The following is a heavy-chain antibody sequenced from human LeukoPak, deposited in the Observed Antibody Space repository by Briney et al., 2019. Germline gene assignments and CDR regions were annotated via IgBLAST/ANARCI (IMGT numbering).Heavy chain of an antibody. CDR2: INWNSAKT. CDR1: GFTFDNYA. Sequence: GGSLRLSCAASGFTFDNYAMHWVRQAPGKGLEWVAGINWNSAKTGYADSVRGRFTISRDSAKNSLYLQMNSLRAEDTAVYYCARARYYYDSSGYYFDYWGQGTLVTVSS. V-gene: IGHV3-9*01. D-gene: IGHD3-22*01. CDR3: ARARYYYDSSGYYFDY. J-gene: IGHJ4*02.